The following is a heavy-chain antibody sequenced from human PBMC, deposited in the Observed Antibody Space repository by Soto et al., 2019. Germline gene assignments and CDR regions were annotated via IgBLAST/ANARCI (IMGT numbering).Heavy chain of an antibody. CDR1: GFIFINNG. J-gene: IGHJ4*02. CDR2: MSYDGSDT. CDR3: TIVRVADSALDH. Sequence: GGSLSLSGVGSGFIFINNGIHWARQTPGKGLEWVAFMSYDGSDTFYADSVKGRFTISRDNSKNTLFLHMSNLRAEDTAMYYCTIVRVADSALDHWGQGTLVTVSS. V-gene: IGHV3-30*02. D-gene: IGHD3-10*02.